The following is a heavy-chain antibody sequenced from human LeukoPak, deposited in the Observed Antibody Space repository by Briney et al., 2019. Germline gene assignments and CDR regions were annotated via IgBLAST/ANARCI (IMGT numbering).Heavy chain of an antibody. J-gene: IGHJ6*02. Sequence: RASVKASCKASGGTFSSYAISWVRQAPGQGLEWMGGIIPIFGTANYAQKFQGRVTITADESTSTAYMELSSLRSEDTAVYYCARSRIAVAGTYYYYYGMDVWGQGTTVTVSS. CDR3: ARSRIAVAGTYYYYYGMDV. D-gene: IGHD6-19*01. V-gene: IGHV1-69*13. CDR2: IIPIFGTA. CDR1: GGTFSSYA.